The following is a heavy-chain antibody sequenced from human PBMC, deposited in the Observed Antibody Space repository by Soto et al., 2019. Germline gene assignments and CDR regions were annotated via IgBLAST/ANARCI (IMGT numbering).Heavy chain of an antibody. CDR2: IYYSGST. V-gene: IGHV4-39*02. J-gene: IGHJ4*02. CDR3: AREGNIVLVPAAIDY. Sequence: SETLSLTCTVSGGSISSSSYYWGWIRQPPGKGLEWIGSIYYSGSTYYNPSLKSRVTISVDTSKNQFSLKLSSVTAADTAVYYCAREGNIVLVPAAIDYWGQGTLVTVSS. D-gene: IGHD2-2*01. CDR1: GGSISSSSYY.